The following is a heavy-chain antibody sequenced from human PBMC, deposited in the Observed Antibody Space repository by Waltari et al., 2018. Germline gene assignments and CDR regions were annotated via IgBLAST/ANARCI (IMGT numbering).Heavy chain of an antibody. CDR1: GGTFSSYD. CDR2: IIPIFGTA. J-gene: IGHJ4*02. Sequence: QVQLVQSGAEVKKPGSSVKVLCTASGGTFSSYDIRRERQAPGQGLEWMGGIIPIFGTANYAQKFQGRVTITTDESTSTAYMELSSLRSEDTAVYYCARSCVYCTGAFDYWGQGTLVTVSS. V-gene: IGHV1-69*05. CDR3: ARSCVYCTGAFDY. D-gene: IGHD2-8*02.